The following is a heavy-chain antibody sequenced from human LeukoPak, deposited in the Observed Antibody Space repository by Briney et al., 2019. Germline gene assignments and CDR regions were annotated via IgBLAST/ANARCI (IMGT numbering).Heavy chain of an antibody. D-gene: IGHD3-10*01. CDR2: ITSSSSYI. CDR3: ARDRDYGSGSPHQY. CDR1: GFTFSGYS. Sequence: PGGSLRLSCAASGFTFSGYSMNWVRQAPGKGLEWVSSITSSSSYIYYADSVKGRFTISRDNAKNSLYLQMNSLRAEDTAVYYCARDRDYGSGSPHQYWGQGTLVTVSS. J-gene: IGHJ4*02. V-gene: IGHV3-21*01.